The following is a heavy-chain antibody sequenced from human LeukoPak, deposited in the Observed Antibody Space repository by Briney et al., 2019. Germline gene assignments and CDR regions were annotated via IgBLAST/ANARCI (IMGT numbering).Heavy chain of an antibody. CDR2: FSGSGGNT. J-gene: IGHJ4*02. V-gene: IGHV3-23*01. CDR1: GFTFSSYA. D-gene: IGHD1-26*01. Sequence: GGSLRLSCAASGFTFSSYAMSWVRQAPGKGLEWVSTFSGSGGNTYYADSVKGRFTISRDNSKNTLYLQMNSLRAEDTAVYYCTTDGVGVEGATYDNWGQGTLVSVSS. CDR3: TTDGVGVEGATYDN.